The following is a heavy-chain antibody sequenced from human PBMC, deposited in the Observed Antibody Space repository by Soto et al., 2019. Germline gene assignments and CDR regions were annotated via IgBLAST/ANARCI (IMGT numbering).Heavy chain of an antibody. CDR1: GGSFSGYY. CDR2: INHSGST. J-gene: IGHJ4*02. Sequence: LSETLSLTCAVYGGSFSGYYWSWIRQPPGKGLEWIGEINHSGSTNYNPSLKSRVTISVDTSKNQFSLKLSSVTAADTAVYYCASTDSSGYTFDYWGQGTLVTVSS. D-gene: IGHD3-22*01. CDR3: ASTDSSGYTFDY. V-gene: IGHV4-34*01.